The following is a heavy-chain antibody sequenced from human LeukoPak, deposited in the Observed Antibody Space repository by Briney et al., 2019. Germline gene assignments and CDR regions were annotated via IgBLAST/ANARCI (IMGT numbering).Heavy chain of an antibody. J-gene: IGHJ5*02. V-gene: IGHV4-39*07. CDR2: LYYSGST. CDR3: ARDCCGYRSWFDP. CDR1: GGSIIGEHFY. D-gene: IGHD6-25*01. Sequence: SETLSLTCTVFGGSIIGEHFYWGWIRQPPGKGLEWNGSLYYSGSTYYNSSLKSRVTISVDTSKNQFSLSLTSVTAADTAVYYCARDCCGYRSWFDPWSQGIPVTVSS.